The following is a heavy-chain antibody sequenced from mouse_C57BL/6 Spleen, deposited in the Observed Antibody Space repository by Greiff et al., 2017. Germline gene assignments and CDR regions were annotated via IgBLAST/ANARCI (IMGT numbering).Heavy chain of an antibody. D-gene: IGHD3-2*02. J-gene: IGHJ3*01. CDR2: IWSGGST. CDR1: GFSLTSYC. V-gene: IGHV2-2*01. Sequence: QVQLKESGPGLVQPSQSLSITCTVSGFSLTSYCVHWVRQSPGKGLEWLGVIWSGGSTDYNAAFIPKLSMSEDKSKSQVFFKMSSLQAEDTAIYYCARQTAQDTGFAYWGQGTLVTVSA. CDR3: ARQTAQDTGFAY.